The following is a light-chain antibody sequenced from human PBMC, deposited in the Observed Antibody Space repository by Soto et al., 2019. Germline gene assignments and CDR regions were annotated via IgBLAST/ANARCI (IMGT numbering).Light chain of an antibody. CDR2: DGS. CDR3: CSYARSSTLYV. J-gene: IGLJ1*01. Sequence: QSALTQPASVSGSPGQSITISCTGTSSDVGSYNLVSWYQQHPGKAPKLMIYDGSTRPSGVSNRFSGSKSGNTASLTISGLQAEDEADYYCCSYARSSTLYVFGTGTQLTVL. V-gene: IGLV2-23*01. CDR1: SSDVGSYNL.